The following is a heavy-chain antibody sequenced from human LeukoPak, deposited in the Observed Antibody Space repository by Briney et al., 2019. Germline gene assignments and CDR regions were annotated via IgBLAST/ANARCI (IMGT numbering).Heavy chain of an antibody. CDR3: ARVGIALTSPFDY. CDR1: GFTFSDYY. D-gene: IGHD1-1*01. V-gene: IGHV3-11*01. J-gene: IGHJ4*02. Sequence: GGSLRLSCLASGFTFSDYYMSWVRQAPGRGLEWISYMSSRGYPTYYAESVKGRFTISRDNAKNTLYLQMHDLRTDDTAVYFCARVGIALTSPFDYWGLGTLVAVSS. CDR2: MSSRGYPT.